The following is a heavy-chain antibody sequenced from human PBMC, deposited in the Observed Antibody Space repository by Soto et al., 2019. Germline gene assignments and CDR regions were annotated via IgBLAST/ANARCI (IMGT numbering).Heavy chain of an antibody. CDR2: INQDGSET. CDR3: ARALVNGGDY. Sequence: PGGSLRLSCGTSGFIFSAHWMAWVRQAPGKGLEWVANINQDGSETNFVDSVKGRFTISRDNARNSVYLQMNRLRAEDTAVYYCARALVNGGDYWGRGTQVTVSS. J-gene: IGHJ4*02. CDR1: GFIFSAHW. V-gene: IGHV3-7*01. D-gene: IGHD2-8*02.